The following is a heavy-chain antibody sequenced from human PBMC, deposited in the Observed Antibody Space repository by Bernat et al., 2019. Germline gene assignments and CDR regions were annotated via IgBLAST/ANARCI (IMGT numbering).Heavy chain of an antibody. J-gene: IGHJ6*02. CDR1: GFTFSSYG. CDR3: ARVGGSGSYASYYYYGMDV. D-gene: IGHD3-10*01. V-gene: IGHV3-33*01. CDR2: IWYDGSNK. Sequence: QVQLVESGGGVVQPGRSLRLSCAASGFTFSSYGMHWVRQAPGKGLEWVAVIWYDGSNKYYADSVKGRFTISRDNSKNTLYLQMNSLRAEDTAVYYCARVGGSGSYASYYYYGMDVWGQGTTVTVSS.